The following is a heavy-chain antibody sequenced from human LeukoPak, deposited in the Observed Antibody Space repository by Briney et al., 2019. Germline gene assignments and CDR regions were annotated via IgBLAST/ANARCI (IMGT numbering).Heavy chain of an antibody. D-gene: IGHD5-18*01. V-gene: IGHV3-30*04. CDR1: GFTFSSYA. CDR2: ISHDGSNK. CDR3: ARVRGYSGSYFDY. J-gene: IGHJ4*02. Sequence: GGSLRLSCAASGFTFSSYAMHWVRQAPGKGLEWVAVISHDGSNKYYADSVKGRFTISRDNSKNTLYLQMNSLRAEDTAVYYCARVRGYSGSYFDYWGQGTLVTVSS.